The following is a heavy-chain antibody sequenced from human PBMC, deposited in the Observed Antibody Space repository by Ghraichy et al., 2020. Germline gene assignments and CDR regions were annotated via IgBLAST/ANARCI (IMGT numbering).Heavy chain of an antibody. D-gene: IGHD3-16*02. CDR2: INHSEYT. J-gene: IGHJ4*02. CDR3: ARGGGPGRADPAGGRIAPFDF. Sequence: SETLSLTCAVSGESFSGHFWSWIRQPPGKGLEWIGDINHSEYTTYNPSLQSRVTISVDTSKSQFSLKLTSVTAADTAIYYCARGGGPGRADPAGGRIAPFDFWGQGILVTVSS. V-gene: IGHV4-34*01. CDR1: GESFSGHF.